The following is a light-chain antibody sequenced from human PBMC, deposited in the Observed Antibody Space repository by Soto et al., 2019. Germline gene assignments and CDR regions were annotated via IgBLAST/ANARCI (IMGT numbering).Light chain of an antibody. CDR2: DAS. Sequence: ALQLTQSPSSLSASVGDRVTITCRASQGIGDAVAWYQQKPGRPPKLLIYDASRLESGVPSRFSGSGSGTDFTLAISSLQPEYFTTYYCQQFNDYPCTFGPGTRVDIK. J-gene: IGKJ3*01. V-gene: IGKV1D-13*01. CDR1: QGIGDA. CDR3: QQFNDYPCT.